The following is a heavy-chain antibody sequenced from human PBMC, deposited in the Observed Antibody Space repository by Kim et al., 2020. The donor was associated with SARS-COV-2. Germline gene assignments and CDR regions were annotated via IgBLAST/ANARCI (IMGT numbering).Heavy chain of an antibody. V-gene: IGHV3-74*01. CDR1: GFTFSSYS. Sequence: GGSLRLSCAASGFTFSSYSMHWVRQAPGKGLVWVSRINADGSSTNYADSVKGRFTISRDNAKNTLYLQMNSLGAEDTAVYYCARGSHYCMDVWGKGTTVTVSS. J-gene: IGHJ6*03. CDR3: ARGSHYCMDV. CDR2: INADGSST.